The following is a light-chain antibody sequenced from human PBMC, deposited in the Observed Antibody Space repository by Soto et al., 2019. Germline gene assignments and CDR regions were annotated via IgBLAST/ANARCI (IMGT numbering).Light chain of an antibody. V-gene: IGLV2-14*01. Sequence: QTVVTQPASVSESPGQSITISCTGTSSDVGGYNYVSWYQHHPGKAPKLMIYEVSNRPSGVSNRFSGFKSGNTASLTISGLQAEDEADYYCSSYTTSTTYVFGTGTQLTVL. J-gene: IGLJ1*01. CDR2: EVS. CDR1: SSDVGGYNY. CDR3: SSYTTSTTYV.